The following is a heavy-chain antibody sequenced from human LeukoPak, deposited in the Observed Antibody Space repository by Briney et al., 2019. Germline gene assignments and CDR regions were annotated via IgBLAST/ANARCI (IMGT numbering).Heavy chain of an antibody. CDR3: AKETTTYGDPHLDY. V-gene: IGHV3-9*01. Sequence: GGSLRLACAASGFTFDDYAMHWVRHAPGKGLEWVSGISWNSGSIGYADSVKGRFTISRDNAKNSLYLQMNSLRAEDTALYYCAKETTTYGDPHLDYWGQGTLVTVSS. CDR1: GFTFDDYA. J-gene: IGHJ4*02. D-gene: IGHD4-17*01. CDR2: ISWNSGSI.